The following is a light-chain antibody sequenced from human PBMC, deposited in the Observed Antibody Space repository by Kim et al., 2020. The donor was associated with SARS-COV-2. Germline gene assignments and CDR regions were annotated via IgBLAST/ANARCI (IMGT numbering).Light chain of an antibody. V-gene: IGLV1-47*01. CDR2: RNN. J-gene: IGLJ2*01. Sequence: ELTQPPSTSGTPGQRVTISCSGSSSNIGSNYVYWYQQLPGTAPKLLIYRNNQRPSGVPDRFSGSKSGTSASLAISGLRSEDEADYYCAAWDDSLSGVVFGGGTQLTVL. CDR3: AAWDDSLSGVV. CDR1: SSNIGSNY.